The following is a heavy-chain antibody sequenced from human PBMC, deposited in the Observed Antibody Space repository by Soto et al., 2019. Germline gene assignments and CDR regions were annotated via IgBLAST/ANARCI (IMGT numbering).Heavy chain of an antibody. CDR3: ATDRANSNCPNFDS. J-gene: IGHJ4*02. Sequence: QVQLVQSGSEVKKPGSSVRVSCKTSGGSFSIYTFSWVRQAPGQGLEWMGRVLPFLDLTTYSQKFQGRVTITADKSTATAYLDLDNLTSEDTAIYYCATDRANSNCPNFDSWGQGTLVTVAS. V-gene: IGHV1-69*02. CDR2: VLPFLDLT. CDR1: GGSFSIYT. D-gene: IGHD6-13*01.